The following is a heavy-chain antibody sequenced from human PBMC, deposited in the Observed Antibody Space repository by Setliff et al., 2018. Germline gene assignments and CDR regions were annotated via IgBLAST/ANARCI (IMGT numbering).Heavy chain of an antibody. CDR2: IYTSWST. V-gene: IGHV4-61*09. CDR1: GGSVGSDFSY. CDR3: ARLSGFLYIDV. J-gene: IGHJ6*03. Sequence: PSETLSLTCTVSGGSVGSDFSYWTWIRQSDGKGLEWIGQIYTSWSTNYNPSLKSRVTISVDTSKNQFSLKLSSVTAADTAVYYCARLSGFLYIDVWGKGTTVTVSS. D-gene: IGHD3-3*01.